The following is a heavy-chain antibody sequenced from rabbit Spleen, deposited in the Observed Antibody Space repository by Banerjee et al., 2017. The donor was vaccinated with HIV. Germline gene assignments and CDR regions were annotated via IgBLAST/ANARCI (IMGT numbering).Heavy chain of an antibody. CDR3: ARDLDGVIGWNFGW. J-gene: IGHJ4*01. Sequence: QSLEESGGDLVQPEGSLALTCKASGFSFSSSDYICWVRQAPGKGLEWISCIAGSSSGFTYSATWAKGRFTISKTSSTTVTLQMTSLTAADTATYFCARDLDGVIGWNFGWWGQGTLVTVS. V-gene: IGHV1S40*01. D-gene: IGHD1-1*01. CDR2: IAGSSSGFT. CDR1: GFSFSSSDY.